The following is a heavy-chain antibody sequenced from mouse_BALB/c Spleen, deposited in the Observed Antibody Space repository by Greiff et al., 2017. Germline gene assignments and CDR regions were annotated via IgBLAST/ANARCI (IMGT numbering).Heavy chain of an antibody. J-gene: IGHJ1*01. CDR2: IWGDGST. V-gene: IGHV2-6-7*01. CDR3: ARDDYGSSYNWYFDV. Sequence: VQLVESGPGLVAPSQSLSITCTVSGFSLTGYGVNWVRQPPGKGLEWLGMIWGDGSTDYNSALKSRLSISKDNSKSQVFLKMNSLQTDDTARYYCARDDYGSSYNWYFDVWGAGTTVTVSS. CDR1: GFSLTGYG. D-gene: IGHD1-1*01.